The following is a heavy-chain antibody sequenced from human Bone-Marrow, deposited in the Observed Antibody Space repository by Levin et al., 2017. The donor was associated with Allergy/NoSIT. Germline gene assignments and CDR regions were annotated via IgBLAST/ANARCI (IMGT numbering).Heavy chain of an antibody. J-gene: IGHJ4*02. CDR3: ARGDTTNWYAGFDY. CDR1: GASTSSYS. V-gene: IGHV4-59*01. Sequence: PSETLSLTCTVSGASTSSYSWNWIRQTPERGLEWLGYINYSGGPHYNPSLKSRVTISLDTSNRQFLLTLTSVTAADTAIYYCARGDTTNWYAGFDYWGQGTRVVVSS. CDR2: INYSGGP. D-gene: IGHD6-13*01.